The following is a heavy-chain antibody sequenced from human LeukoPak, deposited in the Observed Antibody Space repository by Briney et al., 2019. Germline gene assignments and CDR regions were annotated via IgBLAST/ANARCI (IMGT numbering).Heavy chain of an antibody. D-gene: IGHD3-22*01. J-gene: IGHJ4*02. V-gene: IGHV1-18*01. CDR1: GYTFTSYG. Sequence: ASVKVSCKASGYTFTSYGISWVRQAPGQGLEWMGWISAYNGNTNYAQKLQGRVTMTTDTSTSTAYTELRSLRSDDTAVYYCARSPPDYYDSTGTDYWGQGTLVTVSS. CDR2: ISAYNGNT. CDR3: ARSPPDYYDSTGTDY.